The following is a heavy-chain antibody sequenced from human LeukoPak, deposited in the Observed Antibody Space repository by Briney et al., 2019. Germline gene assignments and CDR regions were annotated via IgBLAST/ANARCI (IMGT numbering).Heavy chain of an antibody. Sequence: GGSLRLSCAASELTFSIYGMHWVRQAPGKGLEWVAFIRYDGSNKYYADSVKGRFTISRDNSKNTLYLQMNSLRAEDTAVYYCAKATFTKWELMPFDYWGQGTLVTVSS. CDR1: ELTFSIYG. CDR2: IRYDGSNK. CDR3: AKATFTKWELMPFDY. D-gene: IGHD1-26*01. J-gene: IGHJ4*02. V-gene: IGHV3-30*02.